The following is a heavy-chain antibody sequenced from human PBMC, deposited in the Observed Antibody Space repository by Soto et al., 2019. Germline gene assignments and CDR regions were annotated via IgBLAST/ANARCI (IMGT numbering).Heavy chain of an antibody. V-gene: IGHV3-48*01. D-gene: IGHD4-17*01. CDR2: IGTTSSTI. Sequence: GGSLRLSCAASGFTFSSYSMNWVRQAPGKGLEWVSYIGTTSSTIYYADSVKGRFTMTTDTSTNTAYMELRSLRSDDTAVYYCARDWRHYVLPDYWGQGTLVTVSS. CDR3: ARDWRHYVLPDY. J-gene: IGHJ4*02. CDR1: GFTFSSYS.